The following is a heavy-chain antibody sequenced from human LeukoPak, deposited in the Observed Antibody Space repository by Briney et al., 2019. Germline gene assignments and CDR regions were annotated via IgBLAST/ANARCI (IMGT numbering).Heavy chain of an antibody. CDR2: IWYDGSNK. V-gene: IGHV3-33*08. D-gene: IGHD3-22*01. CDR3: ARDLRLSSGYLLYYFDY. J-gene: IGHJ4*02. CDR1: GFTFSSYS. Sequence: GGSLRLSCAASGFTFSSYSMNWVRQAPGKGLEWVAVIWYDGSNKYYADSVKGRFTLSRDNSKNTLSLQMNGLRAEDTAVYYCARDLRLSSGYLLYYFDYWGQGTLVTVSS.